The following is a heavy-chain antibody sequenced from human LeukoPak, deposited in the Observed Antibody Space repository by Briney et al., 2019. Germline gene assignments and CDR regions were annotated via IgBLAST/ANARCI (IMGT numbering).Heavy chain of an antibody. D-gene: IGHD2-2*01. CDR2: INPNTGGT. CDR1: GYTFTGYY. CDR3: ARDLPVGYCSGTSCNAFDY. V-gene: IGHV1-2*02. Sequence: ASVKVSCKASGYTFTGYYIHWVRQAPGQGLEWMGWINPNTGGTNYAQKFQGRVTMTRDTSISTAYMELSSLRSDDTAVYYCARDLPVGYCSGTSCNAFDYWGQGTLVTVSS. J-gene: IGHJ4*02.